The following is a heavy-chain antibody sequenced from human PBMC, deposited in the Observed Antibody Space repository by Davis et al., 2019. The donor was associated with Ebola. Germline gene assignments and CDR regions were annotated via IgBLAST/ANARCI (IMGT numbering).Heavy chain of an antibody. CDR3: ARGPTRYYFDY. V-gene: IGHV4-59*01. J-gene: IGHJ4*02. CDR2: ISYSGST. CDR1: GDSISSYY. Sequence: PSETLSLTCTVSGDSISSYYCSWIRQPPGKGLEWIGYISYSGSTNYNPSLKSRVTISVDTSKSQFSLKLSSVTATDTAVYYCARGPTRYYFDYWGQGILVTVSS.